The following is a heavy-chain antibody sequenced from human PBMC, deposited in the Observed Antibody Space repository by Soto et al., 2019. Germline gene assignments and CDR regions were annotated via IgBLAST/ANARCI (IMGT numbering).Heavy chain of an antibody. V-gene: IGHV3-33*01. CDR3: ARDTGDNCNDY. J-gene: IGHJ4*02. CDR2: IWYDGSNK. Sequence: GGSLRLSCAVSGFTFSSYGMHWVRQAPGKGLEWVAVIWYDGSNKYYADSVKGRFTISRDNSKNTLYLQMNSLRAEDTAVYYCARDTGDNCNDYWGQGTLVAVSS. CDR1: GFTFSSYG. D-gene: IGHD1-20*01.